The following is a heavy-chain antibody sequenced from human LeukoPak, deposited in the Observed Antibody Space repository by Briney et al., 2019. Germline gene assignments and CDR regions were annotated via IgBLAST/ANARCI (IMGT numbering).Heavy chain of an antibody. CDR3: ARVVMKAFYYYYMDV. CDR1: GYTFSDYD. Sequence: ASVKVSCKASGYTFSDYDVNWVRQAPGQGLEWMGWMNPTSGDTGYAQKYQGRVTMTRSMSRNTAYMELSRLRSEDTAVYFCARVVMKAFYYYYMDVWGKGTTIIISS. CDR2: MNPTSGDT. J-gene: IGHJ6*03. V-gene: IGHV1-8*01. D-gene: IGHD2-21*01.